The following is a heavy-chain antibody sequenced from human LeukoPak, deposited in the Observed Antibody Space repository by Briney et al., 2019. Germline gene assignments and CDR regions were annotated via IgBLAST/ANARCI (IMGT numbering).Heavy chain of an antibody. J-gene: IGHJ6*03. CDR2: IYPSGNT. D-gene: IGHD3-22*01. V-gene: IGHV4-4*07. CDR1: RGSTSTYY. CDR3: TRGSIAYYYMDV. Sequence: SETLSLTCTVSRGSTSTYYWSWIRQPAGKGLEWIGRIYPSGNTNFNPSLKSRVTISVDTSKNQFSLKLSSVTAADTAVYYCTRGSIAYYYMDVWGKGTTVTISS.